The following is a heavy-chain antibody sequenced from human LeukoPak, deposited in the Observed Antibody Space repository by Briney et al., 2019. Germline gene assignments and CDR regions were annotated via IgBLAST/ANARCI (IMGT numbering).Heavy chain of an antibody. Sequence: GGSLRLSCTASGFFFTDYAINWVRLVPGKGLEWVSGITGSGSRTFYADFVMGRFTISRDNSLDTVYLQMNGLRVEDTALYYCAKDLYVTAPPSWFDTWGQGTLVTVSS. CDR1: GFFFTDYA. CDR3: AKDLYVTAPPSWFDT. CDR2: ITGSGSRT. J-gene: IGHJ5*02. V-gene: IGHV3-23*01. D-gene: IGHD2-2*02.